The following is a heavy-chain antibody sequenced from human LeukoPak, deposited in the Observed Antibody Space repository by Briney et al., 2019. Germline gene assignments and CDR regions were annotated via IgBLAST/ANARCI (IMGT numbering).Heavy chain of an antibody. V-gene: IGHV3-23*01. J-gene: IGHJ5*01. CDR3: AKDGAVGIGAAPSWFDS. Sequence: GGSLRLSRAASGFTFSSYEMNWVRQAPGKGLEWVSAISGSDGSTYYEDSVKGRFTISRDNSKNTLYLQMNSLRADDTAVYYCAKDGAVGIGAAPSWFDSWGQGTLLTVSS. CDR1: GFTFSSYE. D-gene: IGHD6-13*01. CDR2: ISGSDGST.